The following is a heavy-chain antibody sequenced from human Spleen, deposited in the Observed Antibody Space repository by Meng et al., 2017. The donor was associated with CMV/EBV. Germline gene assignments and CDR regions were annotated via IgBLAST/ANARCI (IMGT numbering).Heavy chain of an antibody. D-gene: IGHD3-3*01. CDR1: GFTFSSYW. V-gene: IGHV3-7*04. CDR2: IKQDGSEK. J-gene: IGHJ6*02. CDR3: ARGTYYDIWSGTTMDV. Sequence: GESLKISCAASGFTFSSYWMSWVRQAPGKGLEWVANIKQDGSEKCYVDSVKGRFTISRDNAKKSLYLQMNSLSAEDTAVYYCARGTYYDIWSGTTMDVWGQGTTVTVSS.